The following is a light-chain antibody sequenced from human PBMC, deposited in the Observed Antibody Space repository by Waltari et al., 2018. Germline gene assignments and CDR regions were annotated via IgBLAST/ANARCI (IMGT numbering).Light chain of an antibody. CDR1: QSISSR. V-gene: IGKV1-5*03. CDR3: QQYNSYSQT. J-gene: IGKJ1*01. CDR2: KAS. Sequence: DIQMTQSPSTLSASVGDRATITCRASQSISSRFAWYQQKPGKAPKLLIYKASSLESGVPSRFSGSGSGTEFTLTISSLQPDDFATYYCQQYNSYSQTFGQGTKVEIK.